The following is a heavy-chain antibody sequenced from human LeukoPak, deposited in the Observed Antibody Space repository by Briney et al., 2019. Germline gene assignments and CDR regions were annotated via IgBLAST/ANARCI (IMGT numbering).Heavy chain of an antibody. Sequence: PSETLYLTCIVSGGSISSSSYYWGWIRQPPGKGLEWIGSIYYSGSTYYNPSLKSRVTISVDTSKNQFSLKLSSVTAADTAVYYCARHVGRSSSGFDYWGQGTLVTVSS. CDR3: ARHVGRSSSGFDY. J-gene: IGHJ4*02. CDR1: GGSISSSSYY. V-gene: IGHV4-39*01. D-gene: IGHD6-6*01. CDR2: IYYSGST.